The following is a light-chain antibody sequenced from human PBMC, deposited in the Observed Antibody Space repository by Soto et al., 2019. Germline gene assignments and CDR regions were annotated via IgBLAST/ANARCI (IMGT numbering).Light chain of an antibody. J-gene: IGKJ1*01. Sequence: DRVTITFRASRYIRSDLSWYQQRPGQAPKVLIYAASSLQSGVTSRFSGSGSGTDFTLNISSLQPEDFSTYYCLQDYNYTWTVGPGT. CDR3: LQDYNYTWT. CDR1: RYIRSD. V-gene: IGKV1-6*01. CDR2: AAS.